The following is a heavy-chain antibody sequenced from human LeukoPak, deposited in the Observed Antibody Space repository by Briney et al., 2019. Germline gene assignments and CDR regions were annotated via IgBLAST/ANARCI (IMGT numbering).Heavy chain of an antibody. D-gene: IGHD6-19*01. V-gene: IGHV4-59*01. CDR1: DDSINRDY. CDR3: ARLPDISGWPSDY. J-gene: IGHJ4*02. Sequence: SVTVSLNCSAYDDSINRDYWTWIRQPPGKGLEWIGYIRYSGRTEYNPSLKSRVTISIDRSKNQFSLKLMSVTAADTAIYYCARLPDISGWPSDYWGQGMLVTVSS. CDR2: IRYSGRT.